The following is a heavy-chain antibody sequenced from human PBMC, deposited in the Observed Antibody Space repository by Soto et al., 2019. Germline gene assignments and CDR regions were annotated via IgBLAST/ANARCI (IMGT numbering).Heavy chain of an antibody. CDR3: ARGSRSYYYGLYGMDV. V-gene: IGHV1-18*01. D-gene: IGHD3-10*01. J-gene: IGHJ6*02. Sequence: QVQLVQSGAEVKKPGASVKVSCKASGYTFTSYGISWVRQAPGQGLEWMGWISAYNGNTNYAQKLQARVTMTPDTSTRTAYMELRSLRSDDTAVYYCARGSRSYYYGLYGMDVWGQGTTVTVSS. CDR1: GYTFTSYG. CDR2: ISAYNGNT.